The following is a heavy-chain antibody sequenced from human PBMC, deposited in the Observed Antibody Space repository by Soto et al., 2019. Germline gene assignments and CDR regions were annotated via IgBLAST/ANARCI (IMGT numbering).Heavy chain of an antibody. CDR3: VKDGSSGWPYFYDMDV. J-gene: IGHJ6*02. Sequence: GGSLRLSCAASGFTFSSYGMHWVCQAPGKGLEWVAVISYDGRNKYYADAVKGRFTISRDNSKNTLYLQMSSLRAEDTAVYYCVKDGSSGWPYFYDMDVWGQGTTVTVSS. CDR2: ISYDGRNK. CDR1: GFTFSSYG. V-gene: IGHV3-30*18. D-gene: IGHD6-19*01.